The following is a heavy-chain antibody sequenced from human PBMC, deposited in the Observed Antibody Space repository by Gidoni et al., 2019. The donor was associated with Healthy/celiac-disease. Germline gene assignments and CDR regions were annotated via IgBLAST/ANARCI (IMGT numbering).Heavy chain of an antibody. CDR3: ARDLNGYNWFDP. Sequence: GRFLRLSCAASGFTFSTYAMHWARQAPGKGLEWVAVISYDGSNKYYADSVKGRFSISRDNSKNTLYLQMNSLRAEDTAVYYCARDLNGYNWFDPWGQGTLVTVSS. D-gene: IGHD2-8*01. CDR2: ISYDGSNK. J-gene: IGHJ5*02. CDR1: GFTFSTYA. V-gene: IGHV3-30-3*01.